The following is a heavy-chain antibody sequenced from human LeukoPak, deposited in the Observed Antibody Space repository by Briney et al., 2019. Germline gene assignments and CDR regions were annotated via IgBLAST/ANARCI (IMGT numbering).Heavy chain of an antibody. Sequence: GGSLRLSCAASGFTFSTYGMHWVRQAPGKGLEWLAVIWYDGSNKCYADSVKGRFTISRDNSKNTLYLQMNSLRAEDTAVHYCARDLDSSWYGSLDYWGQGTLVTVSS. V-gene: IGHV3-33*01. D-gene: IGHD6-13*01. CDR3: ARDLDSSWYGSLDY. CDR1: GFTFSTYG. CDR2: IWYDGSNK. J-gene: IGHJ4*02.